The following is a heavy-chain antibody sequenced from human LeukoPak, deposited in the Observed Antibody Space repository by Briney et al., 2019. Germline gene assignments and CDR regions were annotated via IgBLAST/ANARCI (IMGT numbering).Heavy chain of an antibody. CDR3: TTFLGVAAAGN. CDR2: IKSKANGETI. V-gene: IGHV3-15*01. CDR1: GFIFSNAW. Sequence: GGSLRLSCAGFGFIFSNAWMSWVRQAPGKGLEWVGRIKSKANGETIDYAAPVRGRFTISRDDSKNMVYLQVNSLKTEDTAVYYCTTFLGVAAAGNWGQGTPVIVSS. J-gene: IGHJ4*02. D-gene: IGHD6-13*01.